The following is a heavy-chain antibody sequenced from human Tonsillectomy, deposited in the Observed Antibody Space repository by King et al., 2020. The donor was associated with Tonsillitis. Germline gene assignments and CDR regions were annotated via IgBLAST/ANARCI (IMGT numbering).Heavy chain of an antibody. CDR3: ARDNYSGWYDY. Sequence: VPLQESGPGLVKPSETLSLTCTVSGGSISSYYWSWIRQPPGKGLEWIGYIYYSGSTNYNPSLKSRVSISVDTSKNQFSLKLSSVTAADTAVYYCARDNYSGWYDYWGQGTLVTVSS. CDR1: GGSISSYY. V-gene: IGHV4-59*01. CDR2: IYYSGST. D-gene: IGHD6-19*01. J-gene: IGHJ4*02.